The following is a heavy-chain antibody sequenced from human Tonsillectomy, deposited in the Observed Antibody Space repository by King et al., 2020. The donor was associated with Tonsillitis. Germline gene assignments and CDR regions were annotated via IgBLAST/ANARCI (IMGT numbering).Heavy chain of an antibody. CDR1: GDTFTGHF. CDR2: INPNSGDT. V-gene: IGHV1-2*02. D-gene: IGHD3-22*01. J-gene: IGHJ1*01. CDR3: ATNALESDTSAYRDFRH. Sequence: KLVQSGAELRKPGASVSVSCRTSGDTFTGHFVHWVRQAPGQGLEWMGWINPNSGDTHYAQKFQGRVTMSGDVSITTAYMGLSSLRPDDTAVYYCATNALESDTSAYRDFRHWGQGTLVTVSS.